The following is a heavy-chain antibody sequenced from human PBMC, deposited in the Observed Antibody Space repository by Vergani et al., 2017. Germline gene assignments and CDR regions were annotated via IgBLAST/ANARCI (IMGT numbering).Heavy chain of an antibody. Sequence: QVQLVESAGGVVQPEGSLRLSCAASGFTFSNFGMHWIRKAPGKGLEWVAVTWYDGNNKQYADSVKGRFTISRDNSKRTMYLQMNSLRDEDTGVYYCARDLRLLYNRFDPWGQGTLVTVSS. CDR2: TWYDGNNK. J-gene: IGHJ5*02. CDR1: GFTFSNFG. V-gene: IGHV3-33*01. D-gene: IGHD1-14*01. CDR3: ARDLRLLYNRFDP.